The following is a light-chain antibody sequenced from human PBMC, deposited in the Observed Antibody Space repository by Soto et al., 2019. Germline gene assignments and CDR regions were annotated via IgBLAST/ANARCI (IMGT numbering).Light chain of an antibody. CDR2: GVT. V-gene: IGLV2-14*01. J-gene: IGLJ2*01. CDR3: SSYTSSSTLSVV. CDR1: SSDVGGYNY. Sequence: QSALTQPASVSGCPGQSITISCTGTSSDVGGYNYVSWYQQHPGKAPKLMIYGVTNRPSGVSNRFSGSKSANTASLTISGLQAEDEADYYCSSYTSSSTLSVVFGGGTQLTVL.